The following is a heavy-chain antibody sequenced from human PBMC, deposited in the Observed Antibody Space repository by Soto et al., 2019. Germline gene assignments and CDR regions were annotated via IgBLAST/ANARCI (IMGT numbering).Heavy chain of an antibody. CDR3: AKDTSSDGEDAFDI. CDR2: ISWNSGSI. Sequence: GGSLRLSCAASGFTFDDYAMHWVRQAPGKGLEWVSGISWNSGSIGYADSVKGRFTISRDNAKNSLYLQMNSLRAEDTALYYCAKDTSSDGEDAFDIWGQGTMVTVSS. V-gene: IGHV3-9*01. CDR1: GFTFDDYA. D-gene: IGHD2-21*01. J-gene: IGHJ3*02.